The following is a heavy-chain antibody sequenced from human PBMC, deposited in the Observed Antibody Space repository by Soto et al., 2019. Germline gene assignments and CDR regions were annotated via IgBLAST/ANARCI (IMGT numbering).Heavy chain of an antibody. CDR2: INHSGST. CDR3: ARGVIVVVPAAPEYYYYYMDV. CDR1: GGSFSGYY. J-gene: IGHJ6*03. Sequence: SETLSLTCAVYGGSFSGYYWSWIRQPPGKGLEWIGEINHSGSTNYNPSLKSRVTISVDTSKNQFSLKLSSVTAADTAVYYCARGVIVVVPAAPEYYYYYMDVWGKGTTVTVSS. D-gene: IGHD2-2*01. V-gene: IGHV4-34*01.